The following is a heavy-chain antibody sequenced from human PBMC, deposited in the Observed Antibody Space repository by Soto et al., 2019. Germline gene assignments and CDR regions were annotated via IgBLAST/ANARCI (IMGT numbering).Heavy chain of an antibody. J-gene: IGHJ4*02. Sequence: PGGSLRLSCAASGFTFDDYAMHWVRQAPGKGLEWVSGISWNSGSIGYADSVKGRFTISRDNAKNSLYLQMNSLRAEDTALYYCALRNEYPVVDYWGQGTLVTVSS. CDR1: GFTFDDYA. D-gene: IGHD1-1*01. V-gene: IGHV3-9*01. CDR2: ISWNSGSI. CDR3: ALRNEYPVVDY.